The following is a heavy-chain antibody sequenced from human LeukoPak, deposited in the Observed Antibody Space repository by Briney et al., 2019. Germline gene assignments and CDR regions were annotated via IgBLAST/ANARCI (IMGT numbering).Heavy chain of an antibody. V-gene: IGHV1-46*01. J-gene: IGHJ4*02. Sequence: ASVKVSCKASGYTFTSYYMHWVRQAPGQGLEWMGIINPSGGSTSYAQKFQGRVTMTRDMSTSTVYMELRSLRSDDTAVYYCARAPHFFDTTGSRYYFDYWGQGALVTVSS. CDR1: GYTFTSYY. CDR2: INPSGGST. CDR3: ARAPHFFDTTGSRYYFDY. D-gene: IGHD3-22*01.